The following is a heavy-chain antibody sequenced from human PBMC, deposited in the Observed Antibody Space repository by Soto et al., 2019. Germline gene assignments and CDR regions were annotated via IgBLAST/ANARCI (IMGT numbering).Heavy chain of an antibody. Sequence: PSETLSLTCAVSGGSISSGGYYWSWIRQQPGKGLEWIGYIYYSGSTYYNPSLKSRVTISVDTSKNQFSLKLSSVTAADTAVYYCARDRKGGSGSYYSFDPWGQGTLVTVSS. CDR3: ARDRKGGSGSYYSFDP. V-gene: IGHV4-31*11. D-gene: IGHD3-10*01. CDR2: IYYSGST. J-gene: IGHJ5*02. CDR1: GGSISSGGYY.